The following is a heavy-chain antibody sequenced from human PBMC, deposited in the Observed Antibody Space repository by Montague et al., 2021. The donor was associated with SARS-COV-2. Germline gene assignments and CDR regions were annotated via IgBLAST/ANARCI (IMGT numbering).Heavy chain of an antibody. V-gene: IGHV6-1*01. Sequence: CAISGDSVSSNSVAWSWLRQSPSRGLEWLGRTYYRSKWCSDYAPSVRGRLTVNPDASKNEFSLELNYVTPEDTAVYYCVRYSGWFYFDFWGQGTLVTVSS. D-gene: IGHD6-19*01. CDR1: GDSVSSNSVA. J-gene: IGHJ4*02. CDR2: TYYRSKWCS. CDR3: VRYSGWFYFDF.